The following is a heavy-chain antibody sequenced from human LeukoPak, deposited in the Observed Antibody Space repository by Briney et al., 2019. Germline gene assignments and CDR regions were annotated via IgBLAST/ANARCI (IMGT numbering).Heavy chain of an antibody. CDR2: ISGSGGST. CDR3: AKSRAQAVRAFDY. J-gene: IGHJ4*02. CDR1: GFTFSSYA. D-gene: IGHD3-10*01. Sequence: GGSLRLSCAASGFTFSSYAMSWVRQAPGKELEWVSAISGSGGSTYYADSVKGRFTISRDNSKNTLYLQMNSLRAEDTAVYYCAKSRAQAVRAFDYWGQGTLVTVSS. V-gene: IGHV3-23*01.